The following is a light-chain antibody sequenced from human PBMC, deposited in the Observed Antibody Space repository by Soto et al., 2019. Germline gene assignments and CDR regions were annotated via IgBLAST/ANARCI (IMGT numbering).Light chain of an antibody. J-gene: IGLJ3*02. CDR1: SSDVGAYDY. CDR3: SSYTTSNTGV. CDR2: EVS. V-gene: IGLV2-14*01. Sequence: QSALTQPASVSGSPGQSITISCTGSSSDVGAYDYVSWYQQHPGKAPKFMLYEVSNRPSGLSNRFSGSKSGNTASLTISGLQAEDEADYYCSSYTTSNTGVFGGGTKLALL.